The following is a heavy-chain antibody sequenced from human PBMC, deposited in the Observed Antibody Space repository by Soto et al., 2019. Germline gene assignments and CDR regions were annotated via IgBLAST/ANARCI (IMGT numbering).Heavy chain of an antibody. Sequence: SGPTLVNPTQTLTLTCTFSGFSLSTSGVGVGWLRQTPGKALEWLALSYWNYDKRYSPSLKSRLIITKETSKNQVILTMTKMDPVDTATYYCAHRSRGEDFWSGYSFYYLDYWGQGTLVTVSS. CDR3: AHRSRGEDFWSGYSFYYLDY. J-gene: IGHJ4*02. D-gene: IGHD3-3*01. V-gene: IGHV2-5*01. CDR1: GFSLSTSGVG. CDR2: SYWNYDK.